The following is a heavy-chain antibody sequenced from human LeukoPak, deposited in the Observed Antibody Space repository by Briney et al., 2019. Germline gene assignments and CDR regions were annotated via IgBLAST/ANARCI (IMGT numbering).Heavy chain of an antibody. Sequence: GALRLSCAASGFTFSSYTMHWVRQALGKGLEYVSAISSNGGNTYYANSVKGRFTISRDNSKNTLYLQMGSLRAEDMAVYYCARVSLSLLYYDFWSGYYSNWGQGTLVTVSS. CDR3: ARVSLSLLYYDFWSGYYSN. J-gene: IGHJ4*02. CDR1: GFTFSSYT. D-gene: IGHD3-3*01. V-gene: IGHV3-64*01. CDR2: ISSNGGNT.